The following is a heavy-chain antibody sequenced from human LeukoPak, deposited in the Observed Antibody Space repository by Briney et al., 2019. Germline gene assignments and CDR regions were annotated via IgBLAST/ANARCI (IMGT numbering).Heavy chain of an antibody. CDR3: AKDPPIVVVVAATRWVDY. CDR2: IYSGGTT. Sequence: GGSLRLSCAVSGFTVSSNYMSWVRQAPGKGLEWVSVIYSGGTTYYADSVKGRFTISRDNSKNTLYLQMNSLRAEDTAVYYCAKDPPIVVVVAATRWVDYWGQGTLVTVSS. CDR1: GFTVSSNY. J-gene: IGHJ4*02. V-gene: IGHV3-53*01. D-gene: IGHD2-15*01.